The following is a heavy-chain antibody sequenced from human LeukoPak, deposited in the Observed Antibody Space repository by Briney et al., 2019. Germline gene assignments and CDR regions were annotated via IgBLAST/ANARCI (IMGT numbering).Heavy chain of an antibody. V-gene: IGHV1-2*02. CDR3: ARSSIAARHDAFDI. Sequence: GASVKVSCKASGYTFTGYYMHWVRQAPGQGLEWMGWINPNSGGTNYAQKFQGRVTMTRDTSISTAYMELSRLRSDDTAVYYCARSSIAARHDAFDIWGQGTMVTVSS. CDR2: INPNSGGT. J-gene: IGHJ3*02. D-gene: IGHD6-6*01. CDR1: GYTFTGYY.